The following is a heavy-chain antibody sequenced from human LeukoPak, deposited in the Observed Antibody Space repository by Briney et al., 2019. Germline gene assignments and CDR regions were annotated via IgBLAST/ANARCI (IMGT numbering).Heavy chain of an antibody. CDR1: GFTFSSYS. Sequence: PGGSLRLSCAASGFTFSSYSMNWVRQAPGKGLEWVSSISSSSSYIYYADSVKGRFTISRDNAKNSLYLQMNSLRAEDTAVYYCARDQGQQLVGWFDPWGQGTLVTVSS. J-gene: IGHJ5*02. D-gene: IGHD6-13*01. V-gene: IGHV3-21*01. CDR3: ARDQGQQLVGWFDP. CDR2: ISSSSSYI.